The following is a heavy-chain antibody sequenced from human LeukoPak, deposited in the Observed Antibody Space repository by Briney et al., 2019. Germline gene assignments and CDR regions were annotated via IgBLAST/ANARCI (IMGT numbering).Heavy chain of an antibody. D-gene: IGHD6-19*01. Sequence: XXWXGVRQPPGKGLEWIGEINHSGSTNYNPSLKSRVTISVDTSKNQFSLKLSSVTAADTAVYYCARGDSSGWYYSGQGTLVTVSS. CDR3: ARGDSSGWYY. CDR2: INHSGST. CDR1: XX. J-gene: IGHJ4*02. V-gene: IGHV4-34*01.